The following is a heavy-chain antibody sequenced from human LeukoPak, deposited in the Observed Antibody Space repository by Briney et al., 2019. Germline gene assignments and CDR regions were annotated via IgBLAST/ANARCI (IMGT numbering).Heavy chain of an antibody. CDR2: ISDDGTKK. D-gene: IGHD4-17*01. CDR1: GFPFNNYG. J-gene: IGHJ4*02. Sequence: GGSLRLSCAASGFPFNNYGMNWVRQAPGEGLEWVAVISDDGTKKYYADSVKGRFTISRDNSKYTLLLQMNSLRAEDTAMYYCAKDWDYGDFEGWDYWGQGTLVTVSS. V-gene: IGHV3-30*18. CDR3: AKDWDYGDFEGWDY.